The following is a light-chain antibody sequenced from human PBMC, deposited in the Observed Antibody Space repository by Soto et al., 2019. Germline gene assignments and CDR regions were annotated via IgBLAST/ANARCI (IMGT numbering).Light chain of an antibody. V-gene: IGLV2-23*02. CDR1: NSDVGRYNL. Sequence: QSALTQPASVSGSPGQSITISCTGTNSDVGRYNLVSWYQQRPGQAPQVLIYEVTKRPSGVSDRFSGSKSGNTASLTISGLLAEDDGEYFCCSYASSTTYVIFGGGTKLTVL. CDR3: CSYASSTTYVI. J-gene: IGLJ2*01. CDR2: EVT.